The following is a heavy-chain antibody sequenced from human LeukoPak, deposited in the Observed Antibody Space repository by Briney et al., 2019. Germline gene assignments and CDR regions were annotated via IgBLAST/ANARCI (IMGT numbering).Heavy chain of an antibody. D-gene: IGHD3-10*01. V-gene: IGHV4-31*03. CDR3: ARGSYGSGSYPQGYYGMDV. CDR2: ISYSGST. CDR1: GGSISSGGYY. Sequence: SETLSLTCTVSGGSISSGGYYWSWIRHHPGKGLEWLGYISYSGSTYYNPSLKSRVTMSVDTSKSQFSLRLSSVTAADTAVYFCARGSYGSGSYPQGYYGMDVWGQGTTVTVSS. J-gene: IGHJ6*02.